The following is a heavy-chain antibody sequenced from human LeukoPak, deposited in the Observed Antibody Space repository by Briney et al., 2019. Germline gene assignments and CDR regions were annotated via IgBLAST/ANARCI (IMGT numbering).Heavy chain of an antibody. CDR2: IYPGDSDT. D-gene: IGHD3-22*01. Sequence: GESLKISCKGSGYSFTNYWIGWVRQMPGKGLELMGIIYPGDSDTRYSPSFQGQVTISADKSISTAYLQWSSLKASDTAMYYCARHKYYDSSGYNPFDPWGQGTLVTVSS. J-gene: IGHJ5*02. CDR3: ARHKYYDSSGYNPFDP. CDR1: GYSFTNYW. V-gene: IGHV5-51*01.